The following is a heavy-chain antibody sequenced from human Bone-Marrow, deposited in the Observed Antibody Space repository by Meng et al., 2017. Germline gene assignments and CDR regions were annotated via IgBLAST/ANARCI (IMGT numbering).Heavy chain of an antibody. V-gene: IGHV3-7*01. D-gene: IGHD5-24*01. CDR2: IKQDGSEM. CDR3: ARERRSRQFDL. J-gene: IGHJ2*01. Sequence: GESLKISCVASGFTLSSYWMGWVRQAPGKGLEWVANIKQDGSEMYYVDSVKGRFTISRDNAKNSLYVQMNSLRVEDTAVYYCARERRSRQFDLWGRGTLVTVSS. CDR1: GFTLSSYW.